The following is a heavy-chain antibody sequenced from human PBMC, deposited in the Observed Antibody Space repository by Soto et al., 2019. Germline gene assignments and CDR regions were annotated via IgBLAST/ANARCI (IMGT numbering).Heavy chain of an antibody. J-gene: IGHJ4*02. CDR1: RGSISSSNW. CDR3: ARDNYGDSSQYFDY. D-gene: IGHD4-17*01. V-gene: IGHV4-4*02. CDR2: IYHSGST. Sequence: SETLSLTCAVSRGSISSSNWWSWVRQPPGKGLEWIGEIYHSGSTNYNPSLKSRVTISVDKSKNQFSLKLSSVTAADTAVYYCARDNYGDSSQYFDYWGQGTLVTVSS.